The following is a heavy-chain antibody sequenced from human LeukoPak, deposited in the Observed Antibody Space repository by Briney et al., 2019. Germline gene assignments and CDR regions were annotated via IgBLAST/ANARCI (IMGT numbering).Heavy chain of an antibody. CDR3: ARGGYDVVVVVAATPLGATDY. Sequence: GGSLRLSCAASGFTFSSYSMNWVRQAPGRGLEWVSSIRSSGDYMYYADSVKGRFTISRDNAKDSLYLQMNSLRAEDTAVYYCARGGYDVVVVVAATPLGATDYWGQGTLVTVSS. J-gene: IGHJ4*02. D-gene: IGHD2-15*01. V-gene: IGHV3-21*01. CDR1: GFTFSSYS. CDR2: IRSSGDYM.